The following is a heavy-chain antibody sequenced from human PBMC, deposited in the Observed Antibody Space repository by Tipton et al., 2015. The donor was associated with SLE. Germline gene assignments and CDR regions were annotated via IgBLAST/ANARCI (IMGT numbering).Heavy chain of an antibody. V-gene: IGHV4-61*10. Sequence: TLSLTCAVSGGSISSGYYYWSWIRQPAGKGLEWIGYIYYSGSTNYNPSLKSRVTISVDTSKNQFSLKLRSVTAADTAVYYCAREQSPVALFDHWGQGTLVTVSS. CDR1: GGSISSGYYY. J-gene: IGHJ4*02. CDR2: IYYSGST. D-gene: IGHD6-19*01. CDR3: AREQSPVALFDH.